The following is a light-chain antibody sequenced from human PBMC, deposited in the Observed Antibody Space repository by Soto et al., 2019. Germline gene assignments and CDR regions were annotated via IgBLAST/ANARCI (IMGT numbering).Light chain of an antibody. CDR3: QQYNSYAGT. V-gene: IGKV1-5*01. CDR1: QSISSW. CDR2: DAS. J-gene: IGKJ1*01. Sequence: DIQMTQSPSTLSASVGDRVTITCRASQSISSWVAWYQQKPGKAPKLLIYDASSLESGDPSRFSGSGSGTELTLTISSLQPDDFATYYCQQYNSYAGTFGQGSKVEIK.